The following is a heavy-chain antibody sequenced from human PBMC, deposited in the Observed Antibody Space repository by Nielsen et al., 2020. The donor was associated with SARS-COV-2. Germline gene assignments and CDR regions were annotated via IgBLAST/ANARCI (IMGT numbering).Heavy chain of an antibody. V-gene: IGHV4-31*03. D-gene: IGHD4-11*01. CDR3: ARDGAQGNYLPYFDY. J-gene: IGHJ4*02. CDR2: IYYSGST. CDR1: GGSISSSSYY. Sequence: LRLSCTVSGGSISSSSYYWGWIRQHPGKGLEWIGYIYYSGSTYYNPSLKSRVTISVDTSKNQFSLKLSSVTAADTAVYYCARDGAQGNYLPYFDYWGQGTLVTVSS.